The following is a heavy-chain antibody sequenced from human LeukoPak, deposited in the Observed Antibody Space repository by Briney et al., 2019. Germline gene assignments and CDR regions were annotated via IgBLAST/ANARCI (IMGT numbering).Heavy chain of an antibody. Sequence: SETLSLTCAVHGGSFSPYYWSWIRQPPGKGLEWIGEINHSGSTNHNPSLKSRVTISVDTSKNQFSLRLSSVTAADTAVYYCARGGFYCGGDCYVDYWGQGTLVTVSS. V-gene: IGHV4-34*01. CDR2: INHSGST. CDR1: GGSFSPYY. CDR3: ARGGFYCGGDCYVDY. D-gene: IGHD2-21*02. J-gene: IGHJ4*02.